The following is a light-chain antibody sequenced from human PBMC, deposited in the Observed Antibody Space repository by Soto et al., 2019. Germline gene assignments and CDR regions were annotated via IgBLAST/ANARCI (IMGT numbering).Light chain of an antibody. CDR3: QQYNDWPWT. CDR1: QSVSSN. V-gene: IGKV3-15*01. CDR2: GAS. J-gene: IGKJ1*01. Sequence: EIAMTQSPATLSVSPGERATLSCRASQSVSSNLAWYQQKPGQAPRLLIHGASTRAPGFPARFSGSGSGTDFTLTISSLQSEDFAVYYCQQYNDWPWTFGQGTKVDIK.